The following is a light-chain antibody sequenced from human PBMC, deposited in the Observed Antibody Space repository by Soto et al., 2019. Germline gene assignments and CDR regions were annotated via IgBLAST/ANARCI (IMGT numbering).Light chain of an antibody. J-gene: IGKJ1*01. CDR2: GAS. V-gene: IGKV3-15*01. CDR3: QQYSNWPRT. Sequence: VMSQSPATLSVSQGERATLSCRAGQSISNNLAWYQQKPGQAPRPLIYGASTRATGIPARFTGSGSGTEFTLTISSLQSEDFAVYYCQQYSNWPRTFGQGTKVDIK. CDR1: QSISNN.